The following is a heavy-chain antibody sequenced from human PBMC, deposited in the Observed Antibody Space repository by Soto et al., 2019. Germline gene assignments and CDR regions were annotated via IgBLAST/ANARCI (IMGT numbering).Heavy chain of an antibody. CDR3: AIVPRYFDTSEEVDSFDI. J-gene: IGHJ3*02. Sequence: EVQLVESGGGLIHPGGSLRLSCTASGFTFNRFEMNWVRQAPGRGLEWVSYISSRSTSIYYADSVKGRFTISRDNAKNSLYLQINSLRAEDTATFYCAIVPRYFDTSEEVDSFDIWGRGTLITVS. CDR1: GFTFNRFE. D-gene: IGHD3-22*01. V-gene: IGHV3-48*03. CDR2: ISSRSTSI.